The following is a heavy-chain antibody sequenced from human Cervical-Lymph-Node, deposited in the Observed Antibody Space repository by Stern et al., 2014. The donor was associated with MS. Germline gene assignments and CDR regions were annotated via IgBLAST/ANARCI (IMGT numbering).Heavy chain of an antibody. J-gene: IGHJ3*02. Sequence: EVPLVESGGGLVQPGGSLRLSCEVSGVTLSDHYMDWVRQAPGKGLEWVGRIRNKVNGDTTEYAASVKGRFTLSRNESETSLYLQMNSLKTEDTAVYYCALLPRIWGQGTLVTVSS. V-gene: IGHV3-72*01. CDR1: GVTLSDHY. CDR2: IRNKVNGDTT. CDR3: ALLPRI.